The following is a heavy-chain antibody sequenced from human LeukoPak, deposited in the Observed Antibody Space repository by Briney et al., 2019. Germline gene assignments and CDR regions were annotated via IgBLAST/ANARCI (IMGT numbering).Heavy chain of an antibody. D-gene: IGHD2-15*01. CDR3: ARSGYCSGGSCYHDAFDI. Sequence: SETLSLTCTVSGGSISSYYWSWIRQPPGKGLEWIGYIYYSGSTNYNPPLKSRVTISVDTSKNQFPLKLSSVPAADTAVYYCARSGYCSGGSCYHDAFDIWGQGTMVTVSS. V-gene: IGHV4-59*01. J-gene: IGHJ3*02. CDR1: GGSISSYY. CDR2: IYYSGST.